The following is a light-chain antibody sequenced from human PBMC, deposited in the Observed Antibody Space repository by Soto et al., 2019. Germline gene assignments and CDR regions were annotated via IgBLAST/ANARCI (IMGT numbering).Light chain of an antibody. CDR3: QKYGSSPLT. CDR1: QSVSSSY. CDR2: GAS. J-gene: IGKJ4*01. V-gene: IGKV3-20*01. Sequence: EIVLTQSPGTLSLSPGERATLSCRASQSVSSSYLAWYQQKPGQAPRLRIYGASSRATGIPDRFSGSGSGTDFTLTISRLEPEDFAVYYCQKYGSSPLTFGGGTKVDIK.